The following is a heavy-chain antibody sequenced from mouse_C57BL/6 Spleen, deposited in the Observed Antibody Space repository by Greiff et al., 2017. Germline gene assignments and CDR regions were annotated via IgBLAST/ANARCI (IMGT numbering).Heavy chain of an antibody. CDR1: GYTFTSYW. J-gene: IGHJ2*01. CDR3: ARSRDSAGYDY. Sequence: VKLVESGAELAKPGASVKLSCKASGYTFTSYWMHWVKQRPGQGLEWIGYINPSSGYTKYNQKFKDKATLTADNSSSTAYMQLSSLTYEDSAVYYGARSRDSAGYDYWGQGTTLTVAS. D-gene: IGHD3-2*02. CDR2: INPSSGYT. V-gene: IGHV1-7*01.